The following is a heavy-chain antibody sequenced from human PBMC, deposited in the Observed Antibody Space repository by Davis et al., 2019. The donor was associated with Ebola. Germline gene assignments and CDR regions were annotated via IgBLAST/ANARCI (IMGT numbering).Heavy chain of an antibody. CDR3: ARGTDTADWFFDL. Sequence: MPSETLSLTCSVSGYSISTDSYWGWIRQPPGKGLEWIGEINHSGITNYNPSLKSRVTISVDTSKNQFSLKLDSVTAADTAVYYCARGTDTADWFFDLWGRGALVTVSS. D-gene: IGHD1-1*01. J-gene: IGHJ2*01. CDR1: GYSISTDSY. V-gene: IGHV4-38-2*02. CDR2: INHSGIT.